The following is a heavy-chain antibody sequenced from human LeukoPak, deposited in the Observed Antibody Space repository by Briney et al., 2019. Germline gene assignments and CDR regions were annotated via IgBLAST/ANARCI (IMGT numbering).Heavy chain of an antibody. V-gene: IGHV4-38-2*02. CDR1: GYSISSGYY. Sequence: SETLSLTCTVSGYSISSGYYWGWIRQPPGKGLEWIGSIYHSGSTYYNPSLKSRVTISVDTSKNQFSLKLSSVTAADTAVYYCAREMWTAAAGIDYWGQGTLVTVSS. CDR2: IYHSGST. CDR3: AREMWTAAAGIDY. J-gene: IGHJ4*02. D-gene: IGHD6-13*01.